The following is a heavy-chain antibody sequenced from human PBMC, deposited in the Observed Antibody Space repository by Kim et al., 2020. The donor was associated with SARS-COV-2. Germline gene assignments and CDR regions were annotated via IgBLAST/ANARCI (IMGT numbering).Heavy chain of an antibody. J-gene: IGHJ6*03. V-gene: IGHV3-23*01. Sequence: GGSLRLSCAASGFTFSNYAMTWVRLAPGKGLEWVSAVSDSGGSTYYADSVKGRFTISSDNSKNTLYLQMNSLRAEDTAIYYCAKHYGSTHYSSYMDVWG. CDR2: VSDSGGST. D-gene: IGHD3-10*01. CDR1: GFTFSNYA. CDR3: AKHYGSTHYSSYMDV.